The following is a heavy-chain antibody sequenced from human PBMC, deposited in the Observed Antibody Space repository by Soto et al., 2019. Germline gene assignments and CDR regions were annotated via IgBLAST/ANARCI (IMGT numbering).Heavy chain of an antibody. J-gene: IGHJ5*02. CDR3: AKGGPFTGGFDP. V-gene: IGHV3-9*01. CDR1: GFTFNEHA. D-gene: IGHD3-16*01. CDR2: IFWNSGGT. Sequence: EVQLVESGGGLVQTGRSLTLSCAASGFTFNEHAEAMHWLRQAPGKGLEWVSGIFWNSGGTGYADSVKGRFTISRDNSKNTLYLQMNSLRPDDTAIYYCAKGGPFTGGFDPWGQGTLVTVAS.